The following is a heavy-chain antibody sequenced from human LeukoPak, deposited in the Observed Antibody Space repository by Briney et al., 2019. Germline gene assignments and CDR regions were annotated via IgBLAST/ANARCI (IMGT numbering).Heavy chain of an antibody. Sequence: PSETLSLTCAVYGGSFSDYYWSWIRQPPGKGLEGIGEINHSGSTNYNPSLKCRVTLSVPTSTPPFSLMLTSLTAPHTAVYYCARAGRPTSSENFFVSWGQGTLVTVSS. V-gene: IGHV4-34*01. CDR1: GGSFSDYY. J-gene: IGHJ4*02. CDR3: ARAGRPTSSENFFVS. D-gene: IGHD6-6*01. CDR2: INHSGST.